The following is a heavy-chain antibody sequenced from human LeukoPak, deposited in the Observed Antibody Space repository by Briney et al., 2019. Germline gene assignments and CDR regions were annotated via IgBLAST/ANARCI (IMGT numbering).Heavy chain of an antibody. CDR2: ISGSGGSK. CDR3: AKGGHYDYVWGSYRLDY. J-gene: IGHJ4*02. D-gene: IGHD3-16*02. CDR1: GLTFSSYA. Sequence: GGSLRLSCAASGLTFSSYAMSWVRQAPGKGLEWVSGISGSGGSKHNADSVKGRFTISRDNSKNTLYLQMNSLRAEDTAIYYCAKGGHYDYVWGSYRLDYCGQGTLVTVSS. V-gene: IGHV3-23*01.